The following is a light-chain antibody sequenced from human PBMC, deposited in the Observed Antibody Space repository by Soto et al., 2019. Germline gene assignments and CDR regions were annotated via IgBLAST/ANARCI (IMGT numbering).Light chain of an antibody. J-gene: IGKJ5*01. CDR1: RSVSSY. V-gene: IGKV3-11*01. CDR3: QQGSNWPIT. CDR2: DSS. Sequence: EIVLTQSPATLSLSPGERATLSCRASRSVSSYFAWYQQKPGQAPRLLIYDSSSRATGIPARFSGSGYGTDFTLAISSLEPEDCADYYCQQGSNWPITFGQGTRLEIK.